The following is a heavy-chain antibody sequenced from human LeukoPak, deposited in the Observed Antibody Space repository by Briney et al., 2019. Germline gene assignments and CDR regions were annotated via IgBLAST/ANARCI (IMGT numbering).Heavy chain of an antibody. CDR1: GFPFSSYA. V-gene: IGHV3-23*01. CDR2: ISGSGGST. J-gene: IGHJ4*02. D-gene: IGHD6-6*01. Sequence: GGSLRLSVAASGFPFSSYALSWARQAPGKGREWVSAISGSGGSTYYADSVKGRFTISRDNSKNTLYLQMNSLRAEDTAVYYCAKDLVSGSLLYSSSSGGDFDYWGQGTLVTVSS. CDR3: AKDLVSGSLLYSSSSGGDFDY.